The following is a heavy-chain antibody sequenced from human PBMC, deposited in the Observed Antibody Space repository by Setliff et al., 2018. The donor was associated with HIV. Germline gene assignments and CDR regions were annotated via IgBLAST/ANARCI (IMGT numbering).Heavy chain of an antibody. D-gene: IGHD2-2*01. V-gene: IGHV1-69*13. CDR1: GGTFSSYA. Sequence: ASVKVSCKASGGTFSSYAISWVRQAPGQGLEWMGGIIPIFGTANYDQRFQGRVTITADETTSTAYMELRSLRSDDTAVYYCATDASPAMNVIPASLKDFDCWDKGTMITVSS. J-gene: IGHJ4*02. CDR3: ATDASPAMNVIPASLKDFDC. CDR2: IIPIFGTA.